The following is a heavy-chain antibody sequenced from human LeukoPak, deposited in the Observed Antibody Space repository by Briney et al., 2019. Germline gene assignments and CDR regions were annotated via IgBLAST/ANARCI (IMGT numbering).Heavy chain of an antibody. Sequence: ASVKVSCKASGYTFTGYYMHWVRQAPGQGLEWMGWINPNSGGTNYAQKFQGRVTMTRDTSISTAYMELSRLRSDDTAVYYCARDTDGRTRHFDYWRQETLVTVSS. J-gene: IGHJ4*02. D-gene: IGHD1-26*01. CDR2: INPNSGGT. V-gene: IGHV1-2*02. CDR3: ARDTDGRTRHFDY. CDR1: GYTFTGYY.